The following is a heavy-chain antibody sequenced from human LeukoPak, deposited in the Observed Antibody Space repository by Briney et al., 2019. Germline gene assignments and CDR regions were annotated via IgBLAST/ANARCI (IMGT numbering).Heavy chain of an antibody. Sequence: PGRSLRLSCSASGFTFDDYAMHWVRQVPGKGLQWVSTISWNSGTADYADSVKGRFTISRDNAKNSLSLQVNSLSAEDTAVYYCARSRSGYYEDYWGQGTLVTVSS. CDR1: GFTFDDYA. CDR3: ARSRSGYYEDY. J-gene: IGHJ4*02. CDR2: ISWNSGTA. D-gene: IGHD3-22*01. V-gene: IGHV3-9*01.